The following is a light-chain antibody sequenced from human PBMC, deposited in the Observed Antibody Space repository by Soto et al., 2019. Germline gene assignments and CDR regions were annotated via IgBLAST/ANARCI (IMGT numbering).Light chain of an antibody. V-gene: IGKV3-15*01. CDR1: QSVSSG. J-gene: IGKJ2*01. Sequence: EIVMTQSPSTLSVSPGERATLSCRASQSVSSGLSWYQQKPGQAPRLLIYGASTRATGIPARFSGSGSGTEFTLTISSLQYDDYAAYYCQQYNNWPPYTFGQGTKVDIK. CDR2: GAS. CDR3: QQYNNWPPYT.